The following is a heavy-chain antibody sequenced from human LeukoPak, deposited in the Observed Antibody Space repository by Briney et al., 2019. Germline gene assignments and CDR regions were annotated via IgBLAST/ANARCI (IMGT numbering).Heavy chain of an antibody. Sequence: EASVKVSCKASGYTFTSYYMHWVRQAPGQGLEWMGIINPSGGSTSYAQKFQGRVTITADKSTSTAYMELSSLRSEDTAVYYCASTIGGYYRFDYWGQGTLVTVSS. V-gene: IGHV1-46*01. CDR2: INPSGGST. J-gene: IGHJ4*02. CDR1: GYTFTSYY. CDR3: ASTIGGYYRFDY. D-gene: IGHD3-10*01.